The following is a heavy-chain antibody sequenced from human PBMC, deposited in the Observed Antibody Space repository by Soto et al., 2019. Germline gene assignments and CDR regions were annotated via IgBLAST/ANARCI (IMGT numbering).Heavy chain of an antibody. Sequence: ASVKVSCKASGYTFTSYGISWVRQAPGQGLEWMGWISAYNGNTNYAPKFQGRVTITMDTSASTAYMELSSLRSEDTAVYYCVRRHVSATGIDWFDPWGQGTLVTSPQ. CDR1: GYTFTSYG. V-gene: IGHV1-18*04. J-gene: IGHJ5*02. CDR2: ISAYNGNT. CDR3: VRRHVSATGIDWFDP. D-gene: IGHD6-13*01.